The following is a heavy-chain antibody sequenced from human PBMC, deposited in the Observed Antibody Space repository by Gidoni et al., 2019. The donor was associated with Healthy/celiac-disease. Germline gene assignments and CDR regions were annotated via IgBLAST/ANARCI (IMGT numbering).Heavy chain of an antibody. D-gene: IGHD3-10*01. V-gene: IGHV4-59*08. CDR2: IYYSGST. CDR1: GGSISSYH. J-gene: IGHJ6*02. CDR3: ARPLWGYYGMDV. Sequence: QVQLQESGPGLVKPSETLSLTCPVSGGSISSYHWSWIRQPPGKGLEWIGYIYYSGSTNYNPSLKSRVTISVDTSKNQFSLKLSSVTAADTAVYYCARPLWGYYGMDVWGQGTTVTVSS.